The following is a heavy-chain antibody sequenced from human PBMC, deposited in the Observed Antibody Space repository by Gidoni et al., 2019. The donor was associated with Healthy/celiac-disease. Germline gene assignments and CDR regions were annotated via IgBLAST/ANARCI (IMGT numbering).Heavy chain of an antibody. J-gene: IGHJ4*02. D-gene: IGHD3-16*01. CDR3: AKDLGAGGGPYYFDY. V-gene: IGHV3-23*01. CDR2: ISGSGGST. Sequence: EVQLLESGGGLVQPGGSLRLSCAASGFTFSRYAMSWVRQAPGKGLEWVSAISGSGGSTYYADSVKGRFTISRDNSKNTLYLQMNSLRAEDTAVYYCAKDLGAGGGPYYFDYWGQGTLVTVSS. CDR1: GFTFSRYA.